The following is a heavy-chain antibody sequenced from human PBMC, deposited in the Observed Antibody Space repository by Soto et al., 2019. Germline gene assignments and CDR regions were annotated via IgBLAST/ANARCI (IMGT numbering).Heavy chain of an antibody. Sequence: PSETLSLTCTVSGGSISGYYWSWIRQPPGKGLEWIGYMYNTGSTVYNPSFKSRVTISVDTSKNQFSLKLSSVTAADTAVYYCARVSGSYYYGMDVWGQGTTVTVSS. CDR1: GGSISGYY. D-gene: IGHD1-26*01. CDR3: ARVSGSYYYGMDV. CDR2: MYNTGST. V-gene: IGHV4-59*01. J-gene: IGHJ6*02.